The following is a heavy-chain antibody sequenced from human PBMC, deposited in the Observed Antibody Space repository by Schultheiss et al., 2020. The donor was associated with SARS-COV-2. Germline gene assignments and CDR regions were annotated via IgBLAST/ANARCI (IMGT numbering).Heavy chain of an antibody. CDR2: INHSGST. Sequence: SETLSLTCAVYGGSFSGYYWSWIRQPPGKGLEWIGEINHSGSTNYNPSLKSRVTISVDTSKNQFSLKLSSVTAADTAVYYCARSSHMTTDFDYWGQGTLVTVSS. D-gene: IGHD4-11*01. CDR3: ARSSHMTTDFDY. J-gene: IGHJ4*02. V-gene: IGHV4-34*01. CDR1: GGSFSGYY.